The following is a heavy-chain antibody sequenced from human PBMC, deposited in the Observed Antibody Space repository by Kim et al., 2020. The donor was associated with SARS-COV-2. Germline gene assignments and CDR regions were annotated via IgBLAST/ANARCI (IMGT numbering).Heavy chain of an antibody. J-gene: IGHJ3*02. CDR1: GFTFSSYA. CDR2: ISYDGSNK. D-gene: IGHD6-13*01. V-gene: IGHV3-30*04. CDR3: AREAAIRYSSSWYPTDAFDI. Sequence: GWSLRLSCAASGFTFSSYAMHWVRQAPGKGLEWVAVISYDGSNKYYADSVKGRFTISRDNSKNTLYLQMNSLRAEDTAVYYCAREAAIRYSSSWYPTDAFDIWGQGTMVTVSS.